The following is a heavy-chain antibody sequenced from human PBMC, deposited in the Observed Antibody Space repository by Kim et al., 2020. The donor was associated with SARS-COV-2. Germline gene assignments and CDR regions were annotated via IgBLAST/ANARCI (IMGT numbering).Heavy chain of an antibody. D-gene: IGHD4-17*01. CDR3: ARPGEGAFDI. Sequence: STDYIDSVKGRFTVSRDNANSSLHLQLNSLRVGDSAIYYCARPGEGAFDIWGQGTLVTVSS. V-gene: IGHV3-11*06. CDR2: ST. J-gene: IGHJ3*02.